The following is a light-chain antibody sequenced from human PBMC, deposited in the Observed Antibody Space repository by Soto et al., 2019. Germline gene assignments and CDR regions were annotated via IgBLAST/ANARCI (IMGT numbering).Light chain of an antibody. V-gene: IGKV1-9*01. CDR3: QQLKSYPWT. Sequence: DIQLTQSPSFLSASVGDRVTITCRASQGIYSYLAWYQQKPGKGHKVLIYAATTLQGGVSSRFSGSGSGTEFTLTISSLQPEDFATYYCQQLKSYPWTFGQGTKVDSK. CDR2: AAT. CDR1: QGIYSY. J-gene: IGKJ1*01.